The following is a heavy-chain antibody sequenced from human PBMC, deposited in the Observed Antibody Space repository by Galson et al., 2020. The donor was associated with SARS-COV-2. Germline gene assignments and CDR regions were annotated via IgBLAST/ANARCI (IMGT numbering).Heavy chain of an antibody. CDR2: IYTTGST. V-gene: IGHV4-61*02. Sequence: SETLSITCTVSGGSISSGSYYWSWIRPPAGTGLEWIGRIYTTGSTNYNPSLKSRVTISVDTSKNQFSLNLSSVTAADTAVYYCARAPSVDTAMVSYYYGMDVWGQGTTVTVSS. CDR1: GGSISSGSYY. J-gene: IGHJ6*02. D-gene: IGHD5-18*01. CDR3: ARAPSVDTAMVSYYYGMDV.